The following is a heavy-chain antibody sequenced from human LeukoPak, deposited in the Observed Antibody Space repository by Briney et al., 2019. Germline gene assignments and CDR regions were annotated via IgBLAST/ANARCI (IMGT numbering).Heavy chain of an antibody. V-gene: IGHV3-23*01. CDR3: AKNGDRGAYCSGGTCYPYYYYYMDV. CDR1: GLTFRSYA. J-gene: IGHJ6*03. CDR2: INGSGGST. Sequence: GGSLRLSCAASGLTFRSYAMSWVRQAPGKGLEWVSDINGSGGSTYYADSVRGRFTISRDNSRNTLYLQMNSLRAEDTAIYYCAKNGDRGAYCSGGTCYPYYYYYMDVWGKGTTVTISS. D-gene: IGHD2-15*01.